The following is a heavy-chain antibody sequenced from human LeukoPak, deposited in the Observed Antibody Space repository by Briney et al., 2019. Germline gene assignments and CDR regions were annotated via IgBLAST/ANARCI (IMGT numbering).Heavy chain of an antibody. CDR3: ASLRSPAAYFDY. V-gene: IGHV4-34*01. D-gene: IGHD2-2*01. Sequence: SETLSLTCAVYGGSFSGYYWSWIRQPPGKGLEWIGEINHSGSTSYNPSLKSRVTISVDTSKNQFSLELSSVTAADTAVYYCASLRSPAAYFDYWGQGTLVTVSS. J-gene: IGHJ4*02. CDR1: GGSFSGYY. CDR2: INHSGST.